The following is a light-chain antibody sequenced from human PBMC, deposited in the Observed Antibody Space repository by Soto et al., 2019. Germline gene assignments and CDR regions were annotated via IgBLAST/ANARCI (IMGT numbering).Light chain of an antibody. CDR1: TSDVGTYSL. Sequence: QSDLAQPASVSGSPGQSITISCTGTTSDVGTYSLVSWYQQHPGKAPKLIIYEVSKRPSGISNRFSGSKSGNTASLTISGLQAEDEADYYCCSPWVFGGGTKLTVL. CDR2: EVS. V-gene: IGLV2-23*02. J-gene: IGLJ3*02. CDR3: CSPWV.